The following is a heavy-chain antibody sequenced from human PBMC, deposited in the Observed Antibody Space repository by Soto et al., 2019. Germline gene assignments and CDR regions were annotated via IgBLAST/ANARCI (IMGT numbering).Heavy chain of an antibody. D-gene: IGHD2-15*01. V-gene: IGHV3-23*01. CDR2: ISGSGGST. CDR3: AKDVYCSGGSCYYFAY. J-gene: IGHJ4*02. CDR1: GFTFSSYA. Sequence: RGSLILSCAASGFTFSSYAMSWVRQAPGKGLEWVSAISGSGGSTYYADSVKGRFTISRDNSKNTLYLQMNSLRAEDTAVYYCAKDVYCSGGSCYYFAYWGQGTLVTVCS.